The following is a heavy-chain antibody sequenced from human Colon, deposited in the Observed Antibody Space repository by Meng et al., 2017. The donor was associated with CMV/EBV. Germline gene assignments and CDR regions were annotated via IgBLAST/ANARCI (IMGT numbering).Heavy chain of an antibody. CDR3: ARDPSGSRVPFDY. V-gene: IGHV1-2*02. CDR2: INSNSGAT. CDR1: GYTFSDYH. D-gene: IGHD1-26*01. Sequence: QVQFVQSGAEVKTPGASVKVSCKTSGYTFSDYHIHWVRQAPGQGLEWMGWINSNSGATDYAQKFQGRFTMTRDTSITTVYMELSSLRSDDTAVYYCARDPSGSRVPFDYWGQGSLVTVSS. J-gene: IGHJ4*02.